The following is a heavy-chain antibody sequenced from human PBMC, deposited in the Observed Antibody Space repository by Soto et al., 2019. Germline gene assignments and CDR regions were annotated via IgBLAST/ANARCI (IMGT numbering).Heavy chain of an antibody. D-gene: IGHD2-2*01. J-gene: IGHJ6*02. CDR1: GGTFGSYA. V-gene: IGHV1-69*06. Sequence: QVQLVQSGAEVKKPGSSVKVSCKASGGTFGSYAISWVRQAPGQGLEWMGGIIPIPGTANYAQKFQGRVTIAADKAPSTAYIELSSLRSEDTAVYYCARSQGSSTSLEIYYYYYYGMDVWGQGTTVTVSS. CDR3: ARSQGSSTSLEIYYYYYYGMDV. CDR2: IIPIPGTA.